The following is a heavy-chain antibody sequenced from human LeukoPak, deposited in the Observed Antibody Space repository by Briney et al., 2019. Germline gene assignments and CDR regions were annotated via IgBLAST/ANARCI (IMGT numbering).Heavy chain of an antibody. CDR2: IYYSGST. J-gene: IGHJ4*02. V-gene: IGHV4-31*03. CDR3: ARHASVSGNWPRPLHY. D-gene: IGHD6-19*01. CDR1: GGSISSGGYY. Sequence: PSETLSLTCTVSGGSISSGGYYWSWIRQHPGKGLEWIGYIYYSGSTYYNPSLKSRVTISVDTSKNQFSLKLSSVTAADTAVYYCARHASVSGNWPRPLHYWGQGSLVTVSS.